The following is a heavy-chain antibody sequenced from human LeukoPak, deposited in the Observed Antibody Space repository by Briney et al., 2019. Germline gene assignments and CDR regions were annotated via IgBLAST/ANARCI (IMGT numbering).Heavy chain of an antibody. CDR2: IYYSGST. CDR1: GGSISSYY. Sequence: SVTLSLTCTVSGGSISSYYWSWLRQPPGKGLVGIGYIYYSGSTNYNPSLKSRVTISVDTSKNQFSLKLSSVTAADTAVYYCARDLGIFFDYWGQGTLVTVSS. CDR3: ARDLGIFFDY. V-gene: IGHV4-59*01. J-gene: IGHJ4*02. D-gene: IGHD7-27*01.